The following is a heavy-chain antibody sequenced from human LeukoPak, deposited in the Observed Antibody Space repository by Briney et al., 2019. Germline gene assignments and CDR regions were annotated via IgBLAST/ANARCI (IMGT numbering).Heavy chain of an antibody. D-gene: IGHD3-22*01. CDR1: GGSISSYY. V-gene: IGHV4-59*01. Sequence: KASETLSLTCTVSGGSISSYYWSWIRQPPGKGLEWIGYIYYSGSTNYNPSLKSRVTISVDTSKNQSSLKLSSVTAADTAVYYCARDYYDSSGVRDWGQGTLVTVSS. CDR3: ARDYYDSSGVRD. CDR2: IYYSGST. J-gene: IGHJ4*02.